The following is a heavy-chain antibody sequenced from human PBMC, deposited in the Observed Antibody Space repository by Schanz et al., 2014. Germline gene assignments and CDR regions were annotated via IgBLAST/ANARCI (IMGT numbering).Heavy chain of an antibody. CDR2: INHSGNN. CDR3: ATNMVQGTISDAFDI. J-gene: IGHJ3*02. D-gene: IGHD3-10*01. V-gene: IGHV4-34*01. CDR1: GGSFSGYF. Sequence: QVQLQESGPGLLKPSETLSLTCDVYGGSFSGYFWSWIRQPPGKGLEWIGEINHSGNNYYNPSLKSRVTISVDTSKNQFSLKLTSVTAADTAVYYCATNMVQGTISDAFDIWGQGTMVTVSS.